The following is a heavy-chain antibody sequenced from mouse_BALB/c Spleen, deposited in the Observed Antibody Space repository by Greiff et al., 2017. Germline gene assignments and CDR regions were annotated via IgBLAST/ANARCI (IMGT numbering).Heavy chain of an antibody. Sequence: QVQLQQSGAELVRPGTSVKVSCKASGYAFTNYLIEWVKQRPGQGLEWIGVINPGSGGTNYNEKFKGKATLTADKSSSTAYMQLSSLTSDDSAVYFCARSHYYGYYYAMDYWGQGTSVTVSS. CDR3: ARSHYYGYYYAMDY. V-gene: IGHV1-54*01. CDR2: INPGSGGT. CDR1: GYAFTNYL. J-gene: IGHJ4*01. D-gene: IGHD1-2*01.